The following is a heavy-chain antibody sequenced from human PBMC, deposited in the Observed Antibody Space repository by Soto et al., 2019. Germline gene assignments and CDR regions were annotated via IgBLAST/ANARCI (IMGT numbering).Heavy chain of an antibody. Sequence: QVQLVQSGTEVKKPGASVKVSCKTSGYTFPSFAIHWVRQAPGQGPEWMGWINGGNGDTKYSQNFQGRLTLTRDRSASTAYTELTSLKSEVTAVYYCARDYYEFWGQGTMVTVSS. V-gene: IGHV1-3*01. CDR1: GYTFPSFA. D-gene: IGHD3-3*01. CDR3: ARDYYEF. J-gene: IGHJ3*01. CDR2: INGGNGDT.